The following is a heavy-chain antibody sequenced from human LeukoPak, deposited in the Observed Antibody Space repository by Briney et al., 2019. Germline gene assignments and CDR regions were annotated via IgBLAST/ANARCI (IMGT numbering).Heavy chain of an antibody. J-gene: IGHJ4*02. V-gene: IGHV3-21*01. CDR1: GFTFSSYS. CDR2: ISSSSTYI. Sequence: GGSLRLSCAASGFTFSSYSMNWVRQAPGKGLEWVSSISSSSTYIYYADSLKGRFTISRDDAKNSLYLQMNSLRAEDTAVYYCARERGAGLSSSWIDYWDQGTLVTVSS. D-gene: IGHD6-13*01. CDR3: ARERGAGLSSSWIDY.